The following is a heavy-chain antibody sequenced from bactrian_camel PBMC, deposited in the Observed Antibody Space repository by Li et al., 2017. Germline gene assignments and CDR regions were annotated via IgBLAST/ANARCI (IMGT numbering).Heavy chain of an antibody. CDR1: AAVFSDNC. V-gene: IGHV3S1*01. D-gene: IGHD4*01. CDR2: ISIGNGLT. J-gene: IGHJ4*01. Sequence: HVQLVESGGDSVQAGGSLRLSCATNAAVFSDNCFAWFRQIPGREREGVASISIGNGLTDYTDSVKGRFTISQDNSKSMVFLEMGNLLPEDTAMYSCATRRCSPATIGTWGRGGGYTFGEQGTQVTVS.